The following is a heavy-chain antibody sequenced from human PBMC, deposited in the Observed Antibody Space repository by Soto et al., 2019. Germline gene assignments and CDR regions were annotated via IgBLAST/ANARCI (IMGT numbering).Heavy chain of an antibody. CDR2: MNPNSGNT. Sequence: QVQLVQSGAEVKKPGASVKVSCKASGYTFTSYDINWVRQATGQGLEWMGWMNPNSGNTGYAQKFQGRVTMARTTSRSTAYMELSSLRSEDTAVYYCASILWVSRAPNAFDIWGQGKMVTVSS. J-gene: IGHJ3*02. CDR1: GYTFTSYD. V-gene: IGHV1-8*01. D-gene: IGHD3-9*01. CDR3: ASILWVSRAPNAFDI.